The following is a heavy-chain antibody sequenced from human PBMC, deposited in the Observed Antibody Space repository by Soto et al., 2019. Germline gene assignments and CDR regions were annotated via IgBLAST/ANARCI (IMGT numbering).Heavy chain of an antibody. D-gene: IGHD4-4*01. CDR3: AREGRLQSFDY. V-gene: IGHV4-30-4*01. CDR1: GGSISNPDYY. Sequence: PSLTSTVSGGSISNPDYYWNWIRQPPGKGLEWIGSIIYSGETSYNPPLKRRLNISVDTSKNQCSLSLRSVTASGTAVYFCAREGRLQSFDYWGQGTVVTVSS. J-gene: IGHJ4*02. CDR2: IIYSGET.